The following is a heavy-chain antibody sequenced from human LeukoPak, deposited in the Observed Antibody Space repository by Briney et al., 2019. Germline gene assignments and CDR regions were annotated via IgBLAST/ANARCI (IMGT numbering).Heavy chain of an antibody. CDR2: ISSSSSYI. CDR3: ARVLGRIQLWQIDY. V-gene: IGHV3-21*01. Sequence: GGSLRLSCAASGFTFSRYSMNWVRQAPGKGLEWVSSISSSSSYIYYADSVKGRFTISRDNAKNSLYLQMNSLRAEDTAVYYCARVLGRIQLWQIDYWGQGTLVTVSS. CDR1: GFTFSRYS. D-gene: IGHD5-18*01. J-gene: IGHJ4*02.